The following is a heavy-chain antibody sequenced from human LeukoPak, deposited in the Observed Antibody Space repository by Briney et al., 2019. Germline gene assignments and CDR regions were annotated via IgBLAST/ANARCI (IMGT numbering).Heavy chain of an antibody. J-gene: IGHJ4*02. CDR1: GFTFISYG. CDR2: ISNTAYNT. Sequence: GGSLRLSCEASGFTFISYGMSWVRQAPGKSLEWVSTISNTAYNTYYADSVKGRFTISRDNSANTVSLQMNSLRAEDTALYYCAKHSGSYFIYYVDSWGQGTQVTVSS. D-gene: IGHD1-26*01. V-gene: IGHV3-23*01. CDR3: AKHSGSYFIYYVDS.